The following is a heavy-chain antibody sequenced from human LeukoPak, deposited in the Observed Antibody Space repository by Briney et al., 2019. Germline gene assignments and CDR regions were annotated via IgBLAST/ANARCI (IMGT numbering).Heavy chain of an antibody. D-gene: IGHD3-10*01. CDR3: AKVLNYYGSGYFDY. J-gene: IGHJ4*02. CDR1: GFTFSSYA. V-gene: IGHV3-30-3*01. Sequence: TGGSLRLSCAASGFTFSSYAMHWVRQAPGKGLEWVAVISYDGSNKYYADSVKGRFTISRDNSKNTLYLQMNSLRAEDTAVYYCAKVLNYYGSGYFDYWGQGTLVTVSS. CDR2: ISYDGSNK.